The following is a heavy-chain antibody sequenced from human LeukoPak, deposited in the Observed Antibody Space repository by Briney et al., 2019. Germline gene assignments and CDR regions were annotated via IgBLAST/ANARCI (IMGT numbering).Heavy chain of an antibody. V-gene: IGHV1-2*02. Sequence: ASVKVSCKASGYTFPGYYMHGVRQAPGQGLDWMGWINPNSVGTNYAQNFQGRVTMTRDTSISTDYMELSRLRSDDAALYYCAVVGYDSSGYYYDWFDPWGQGTLVTVSS. CDR1: GYTFPGYY. CDR3: AVVGYDSSGYYYDWFDP. CDR2: INPNSVGT. J-gene: IGHJ5*02. D-gene: IGHD3-22*01.